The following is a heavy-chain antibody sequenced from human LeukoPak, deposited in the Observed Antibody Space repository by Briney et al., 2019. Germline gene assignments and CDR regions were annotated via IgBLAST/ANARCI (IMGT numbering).Heavy chain of an antibody. CDR3: ARDGHDAFDI. CDR2: ISSSSSYI. Sequence: GGSLRLSCAASGFTFSSYSMNWVRQAPGKGLEWVSSISSSSSYIYYADSVKGRFTISRDNAKNSPYLQMNSLRAEDTAVYYCARDGHDAFDIWGQGTMVTVSS. CDR1: GFTFSSYS. V-gene: IGHV3-21*01. J-gene: IGHJ3*02.